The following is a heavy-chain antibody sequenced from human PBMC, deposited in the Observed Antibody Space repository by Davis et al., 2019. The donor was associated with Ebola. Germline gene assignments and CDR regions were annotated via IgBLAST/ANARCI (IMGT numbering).Heavy chain of an antibody. J-gene: IGHJ3*02. Sequence: MPSETLSLTCAVYGGSFSGYYWSWIRQPPGKGLEWIGEINHSGSTNYNPSLKSRVTISVDTSKNQFSLKLSSVTAADTAVYYCASVGTNDSSGYSFRDAFDIWGQGTMVTVSS. CDR1: GGSFSGYY. V-gene: IGHV4-34*01. D-gene: IGHD3-22*01. CDR2: INHSGST. CDR3: ASVGTNDSSGYSFRDAFDI.